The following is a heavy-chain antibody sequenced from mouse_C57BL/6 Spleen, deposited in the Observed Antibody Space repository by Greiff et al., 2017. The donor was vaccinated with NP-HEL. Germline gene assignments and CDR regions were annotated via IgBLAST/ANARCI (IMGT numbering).Heavy chain of an antibody. J-gene: IGHJ3*01. CDR1: GFTFSDYG. Sequence: EVQLVESGGGLVKPGGSLKLSCAASGFTFSDYGMHWVRQAPEKGLEWVAYISSGSSTIYYADTVKGRFTISRDNAKNTLFLQMTSLRSEDTAMYYCARSSWDPWFAYWGQGTLVTVSA. CDR2: ISSGSSTI. D-gene: IGHD4-1*01. V-gene: IGHV5-17*01. CDR3: ARSSWDPWFAY.